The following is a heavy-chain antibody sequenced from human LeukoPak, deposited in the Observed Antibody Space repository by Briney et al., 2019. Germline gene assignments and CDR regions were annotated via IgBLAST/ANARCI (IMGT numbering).Heavy chain of an antibody. J-gene: IGHJ6*03. Sequence: GGSLRLSCAASGFTFSNYWMNWVRQAPGKGLEWVANIKQDGSDKYYVDSVKGRFTISRDNAKNSLYLQKNSLRAEDTAVYYCAREKGNYDGYYNYYMDVWGKGTTVTVSS. D-gene: IGHD4-11*01. CDR3: AREKGNYDGYYNYYMDV. V-gene: IGHV3-7*01. CDR2: IKQDGSDK. CDR1: GFTFSNYW.